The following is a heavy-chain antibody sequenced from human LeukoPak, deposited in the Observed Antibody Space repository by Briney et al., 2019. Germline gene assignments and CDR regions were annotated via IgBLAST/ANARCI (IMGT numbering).Heavy chain of an antibody. Sequence: QPGGSLRLSCAASGFTFSSYEMNWVRQAPGKGLEWVSYISSSGSTIYYADSVKGRFTISRDNAKNSLYLQMNSLRAEDTAVYYCARESCSGGSCYLDYWGQGTLVTDSS. V-gene: IGHV3-48*03. J-gene: IGHJ4*02. CDR3: ARESCSGGSCYLDY. D-gene: IGHD2-15*01. CDR1: GFTFSSYE. CDR2: ISSSGSTI.